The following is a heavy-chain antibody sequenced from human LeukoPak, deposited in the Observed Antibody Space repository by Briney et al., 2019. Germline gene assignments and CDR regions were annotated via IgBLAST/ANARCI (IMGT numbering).Heavy chain of an antibody. D-gene: IGHD2-2*01. CDR3: AKVHCGSTSCLVPYYYYYMDV. Sequence: GGSLRLSCAASGFTFSSYAMSWVRQAPGKGLEWVSAISGSGGSTYYADSVKGRFTISRDNSKNTLYLQMNSLRAEDTAVYYCAKVHCGSTSCLVPYYYYYMDVWGKGTTVTVSS. CDR2: ISGSGGST. V-gene: IGHV3-23*01. CDR1: GFTFSSYA. J-gene: IGHJ6*03.